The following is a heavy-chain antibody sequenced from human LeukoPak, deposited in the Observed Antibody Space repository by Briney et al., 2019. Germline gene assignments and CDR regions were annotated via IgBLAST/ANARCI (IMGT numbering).Heavy chain of an antibody. CDR3: ARSTGWLQEFDY. V-gene: IGHV4-39*01. Sequence: SETLSLTCTVSGGSISSSSYYWGWIRQPPGKGLEWIGDIYYSGSTYYNPSLKSRVTISVDTSKNQFSLKLSSVTAADTAVYYCARSTGWLQEFDYWGQGTLVTVSS. D-gene: IGHD5-24*01. CDR2: IYYSGST. J-gene: IGHJ4*02. CDR1: GGSISSSSYY.